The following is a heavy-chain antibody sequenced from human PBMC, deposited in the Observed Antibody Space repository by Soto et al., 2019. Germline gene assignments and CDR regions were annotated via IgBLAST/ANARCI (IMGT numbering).Heavy chain of an antibody. V-gene: IGHV3-7*01. J-gene: IGHJ6*03. D-gene: IGHD4-4*01. Sequence: GGSLRLSCAASGFTFSSYWMSWVRQAPGKGLEWVANIKQDGSEKYYVDSVKGRFTISRDNAKNSLYLQMNSLRAEDTAVYYCARDGRTTASLLHYYYYYMDVWGKGTKVTVSS. CDR2: IKQDGSEK. CDR1: GFTFSSYW. CDR3: ARDGRTTASLLHYYYYYMDV.